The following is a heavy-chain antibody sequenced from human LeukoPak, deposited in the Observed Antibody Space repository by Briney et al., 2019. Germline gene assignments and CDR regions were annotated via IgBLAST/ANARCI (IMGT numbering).Heavy chain of an antibody. D-gene: IGHD1-7*01. CDR3: ARPITGTTTAFDI. J-gene: IGHJ3*02. CDR1: GGSISGYY. CDR2: VYISGST. V-gene: IGHV4-4*07. Sequence: SEALSLTCSVSGGSISGYYWTRIRQPAGKGLEWIGRVYISGSTHYNPSLKTRLTMSVDTSKNQFSLKLSSVTAADTAVYYCARPITGTTTAFDIWGQGTMVTVSS.